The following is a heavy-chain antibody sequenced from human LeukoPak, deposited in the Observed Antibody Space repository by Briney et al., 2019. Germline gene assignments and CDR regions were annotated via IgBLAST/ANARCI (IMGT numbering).Heavy chain of an antibody. Sequence: GGPLRLSCAASGFTFSSYSMNWVRQAPGKGLEWVSSISSSSSCIYYADSVKGRFTISRDNAKNSLYLQMNSLRAEDTAVYYCATRLRYFDWLFHDAFDIWGQGTMVTVSS. D-gene: IGHD3-9*01. CDR3: ATRLRYFDWLFHDAFDI. CDR1: GFTFSSYS. V-gene: IGHV3-21*01. CDR2: ISSSSSCI. J-gene: IGHJ3*02.